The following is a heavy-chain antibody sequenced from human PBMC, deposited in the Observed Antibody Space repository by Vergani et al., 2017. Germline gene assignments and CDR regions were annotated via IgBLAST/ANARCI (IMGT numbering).Heavy chain of an antibody. CDR2: IYPADSDT. J-gene: IGHJ4*02. Sequence: EVELVQSGPEMRKPGESLKISCKGSEYSFGHYWIGWVRQMPGQGLEWMGIIYPADSDTRYSPSFQGQVTISADKSISTAFLQWDSLKASDTPLYYCARHTTYTDSWGQGTLVTVSS. CDR3: ARHTTYTDS. CDR1: EYSFGHYW. V-gene: IGHV5-51*06. D-gene: IGHD1-1*01.